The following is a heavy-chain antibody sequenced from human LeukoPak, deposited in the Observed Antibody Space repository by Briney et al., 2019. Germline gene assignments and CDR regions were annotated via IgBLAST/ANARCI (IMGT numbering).Heavy chain of an antibody. Sequence: ASVKVSCKASGYTFTNYGVTWVRQAPGQGLEWMGWISAYNGNTNYAQKLQGRVTMTTDTSTSTAYMELRSLRSDDTAVYYCARGVIPYYYDSSGYSVFDYWGQGTLVTVSS. CDR3: ARGVIPYYYDSSGYSVFDY. D-gene: IGHD3-22*01. CDR2: ISAYNGNT. V-gene: IGHV1-18*01. J-gene: IGHJ4*02. CDR1: GYTFTNYG.